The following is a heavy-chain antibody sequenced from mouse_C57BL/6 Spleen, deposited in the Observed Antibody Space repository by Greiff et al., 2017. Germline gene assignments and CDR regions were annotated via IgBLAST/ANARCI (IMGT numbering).Heavy chain of an antibody. CDR3: ARGDGSKGFAY. D-gene: IGHD1-1*01. CDR2: ISYDGSN. Sequence: ESGPGLVKPSQSLSLTCSVTGYSITSGYYWNWIRQFPGNKLEWMGYISYDGSNNYNPSLKNRISITRDTSKNQFFLKLNSVTTEDTATYYCARGDGSKGFAYWGQGTLVTVSA. V-gene: IGHV3-6*01. J-gene: IGHJ3*01. CDR1: GYSITSGYY.